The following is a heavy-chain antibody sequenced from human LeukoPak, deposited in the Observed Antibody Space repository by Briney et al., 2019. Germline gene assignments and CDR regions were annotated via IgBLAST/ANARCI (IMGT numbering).Heavy chain of an antibody. Sequence: GGSLRLSCAASGFTFSSYAMSWVRQAPGKGLEWVSAISVSGGSTYYADSVKGRFTISRDNSKKTLYLEMNSLRAEDTAVYYCAKEITAGYYDSSGAFDYWGQGTLVTVSS. CDR3: AKEITAGYYDSSGAFDY. CDR1: GFTFSSYA. CDR2: ISVSGGST. J-gene: IGHJ4*02. D-gene: IGHD3-22*01. V-gene: IGHV3-23*01.